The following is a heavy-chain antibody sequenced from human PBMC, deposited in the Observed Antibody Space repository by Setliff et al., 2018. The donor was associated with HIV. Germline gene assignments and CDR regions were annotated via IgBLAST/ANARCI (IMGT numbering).Heavy chain of an antibody. D-gene: IGHD3-22*01. V-gene: IGHV3-30-3*01. CDR3: AREDSSGYSFNV. J-gene: IGHJ3*01. Sequence: LRLSCAASGITFTSYALHWVRQAPGKGLEWVAIISHDGSNTYYADSVKGRFTISRDNSKNTLYLQMNSLRVEDTAVYYCAREDSSGYSFNVWGQGTMVTVSS. CDR1: GITFTSYA. CDR2: ISHDGSNT.